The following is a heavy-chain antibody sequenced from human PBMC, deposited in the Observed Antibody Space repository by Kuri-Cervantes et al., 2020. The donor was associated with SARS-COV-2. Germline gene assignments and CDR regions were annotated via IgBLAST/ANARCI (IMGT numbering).Heavy chain of an antibody. CDR2: ISYDGSNK. CDR3: ARDPGYSGYDHAFDI. J-gene: IGHJ3*02. D-gene: IGHD5-12*01. V-gene: IGHV3-30-3*01. Sequence: GGSLRLSCAASGFTFSSYAMHWVRQAPGKGLEWVAVISYDGSNKYYADSVKGRFTISRDNSKNTLYLQMNSLRAEDTAVYYCARDPGYSGYDHAFDIWGQGTMVTVSS. CDR1: GFTFSSYA.